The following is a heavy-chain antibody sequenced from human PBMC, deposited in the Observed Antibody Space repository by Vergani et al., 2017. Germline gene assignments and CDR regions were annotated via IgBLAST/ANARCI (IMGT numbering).Heavy chain of an antibody. D-gene: IGHD6-13*01. V-gene: IGHV4-59*01. CDR3: ARDATQTSSSGLDY. CDR2: IYYSGST. Sequence: QVQLQESGPGLVKPSETLSLTCTVSGGSISSYYWSWIRQPPGKGLEWIGYIYYSGSTKYNPSLKSRVTISVDTSKNQFSLKLSSVTAADTAVYYCARDATQTSSSGLDYWGQGTLVTVSS. CDR1: GGSISSYY. J-gene: IGHJ4*02.